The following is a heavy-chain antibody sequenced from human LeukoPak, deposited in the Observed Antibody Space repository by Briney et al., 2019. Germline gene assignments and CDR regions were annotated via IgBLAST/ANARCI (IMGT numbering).Heavy chain of an antibody. Sequence: ASVKVSCKASGYTFTGYYMHWVRQAPGQGLEWMGWINPNSGGTNYAQKFQGRVTMTRDTSISTAYMELSRLRSDDTAVYYCARRDIAVAGTIDYWGQGTLVTVSP. J-gene: IGHJ4*02. CDR3: ARRDIAVAGTIDY. CDR2: INPNSGGT. V-gene: IGHV1-2*02. D-gene: IGHD6-19*01. CDR1: GYTFTGYY.